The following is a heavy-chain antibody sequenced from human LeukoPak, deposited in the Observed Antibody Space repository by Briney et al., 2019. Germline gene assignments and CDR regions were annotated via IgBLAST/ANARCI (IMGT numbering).Heavy chain of an antibody. CDR3: ARNVDTHFDY. J-gene: IGHJ4*02. D-gene: IGHD5-18*01. Sequence: GESLKISCQASGSPFTNYWIAWARQLPGKGLEFMAIIYPRDSDARYSPSVQGQVTISVDKSISIAYLQWSSLQASDTAVYYCARNVDTHFDYWGQGTLVTISS. V-gene: IGHV5-51*01. CDR2: IYPRDSDA. CDR1: GSPFTNYW.